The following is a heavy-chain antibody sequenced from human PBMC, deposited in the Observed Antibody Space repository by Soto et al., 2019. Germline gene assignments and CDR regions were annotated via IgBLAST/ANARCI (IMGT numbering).Heavy chain of an antibody. J-gene: IGHJ5*02. CDR3: ARDYYDSSGYYYVSWFDP. V-gene: IGHV4-59*01. Sequence: TLSLTCTVSGGSISSYYWSWIRQPPGKGLEWIGYIYKSGTSNYNPSLQGRVTISIDTSKNQFSLKLSSVTAADTAMYYCARDYYDSSGYYYVSWFDPWGQGTQVTV. CDR2: IYKSGTS. CDR1: GGSISSYY. D-gene: IGHD3-22*01.